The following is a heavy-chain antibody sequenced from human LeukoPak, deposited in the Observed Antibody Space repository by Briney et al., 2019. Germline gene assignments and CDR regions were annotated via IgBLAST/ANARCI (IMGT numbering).Heavy chain of an antibody. Sequence: ASVKLSRTASGGTFSSYAISWVRQAPGQGLEWMGGIIPIFGTANYAQKFQGRVTITTDESTSTAYMELNSLRSEDTAVYYCAREVVVVPAAIIGWFDPWGQGTLVTVSS. D-gene: IGHD2-2*01. V-gene: IGHV1-69*05. CDR2: IIPIFGTA. J-gene: IGHJ5*02. CDR3: AREVVVVPAAIIGWFDP. CDR1: GGTFSSYA.